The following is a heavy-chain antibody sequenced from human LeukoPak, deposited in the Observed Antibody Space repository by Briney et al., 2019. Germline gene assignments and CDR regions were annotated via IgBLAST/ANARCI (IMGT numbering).Heavy chain of an antibody. CDR2: IYSSGST. J-gene: IGHJ3*02. Sequence: GGSLRLSCAASGFTVSSNYMSWVRQAPGKGLAWVSVIYSSGSTYHADSVKGRFTISRDNSKNTLYLQMNSLRDEDTAVYYCARIVAGGAFDIWGQGTMVTVSS. V-gene: IGHV3-66*01. CDR3: ARIVAGGAFDI. D-gene: IGHD1-26*01. CDR1: GFTVSSNY.